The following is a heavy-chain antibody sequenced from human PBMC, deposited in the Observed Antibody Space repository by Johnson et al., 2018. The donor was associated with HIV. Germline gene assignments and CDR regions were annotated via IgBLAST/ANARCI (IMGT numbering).Heavy chain of an antibody. J-gene: IGHJ3*02. CDR1: GFTFDYYG. CDR2: IYSGGST. CDR3: ARAPRFGRVRGSAFDI. D-gene: IGHD5-12*01. V-gene: IGHV3-20*04. Sequence: VQLVESGGGVVRPGGSLRLSCAASGFTFDYYGMSWVRQAPGKGLEWVSVIYSGGSTYYADSVKGRFTISRENAKNSLYLQMNSLRAGDTAVYYCARAPRFGRVRGSAFDIWGQGTMVTVSS.